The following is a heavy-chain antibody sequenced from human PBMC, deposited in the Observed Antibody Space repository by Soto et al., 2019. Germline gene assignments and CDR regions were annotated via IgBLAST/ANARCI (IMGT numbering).Heavy chain of an antibody. CDR3: GTFLSTTSPDV. V-gene: IGHV4-34*01. J-gene: IGHJ6*04. CDR2: INHSGST. D-gene: IGHD2-2*01. CDR1: GGSFSGYY. Sequence: PSETLSLTCAVYGGSFSGYYWSWIRQPPGKGLEWIGEINHSGSTNYNPSLKSRVTISVDTSKNQFSLHLNSVTPEDTAVYYCGTFLSTTSPDVWGEGTTVTVSS.